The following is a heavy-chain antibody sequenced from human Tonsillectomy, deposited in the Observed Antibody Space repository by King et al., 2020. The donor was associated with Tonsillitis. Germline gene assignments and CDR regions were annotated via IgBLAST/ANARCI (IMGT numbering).Heavy chain of an antibody. CDR1: GFTFSSYG. Sequence: QLVESGGGVVQPGRSLRLSCAASGFTFSSYGMHWVRQAPGKGLEGVAVIWYDGSNKYYADSVKGRFTISRDNSKNPLFLQMNSLRAEDTAVYYCARDVKKSDSSSSGDVWGQGTTVTVSS. CDR3: ARDVKKSDSSSSGDV. V-gene: IGHV3-33*01. D-gene: IGHD6-6*01. J-gene: IGHJ6*02. CDR2: IWYDGSNK.